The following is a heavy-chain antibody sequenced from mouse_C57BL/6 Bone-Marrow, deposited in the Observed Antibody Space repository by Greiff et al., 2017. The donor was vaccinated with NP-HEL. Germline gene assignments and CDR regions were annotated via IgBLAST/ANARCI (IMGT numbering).Heavy chain of an antibody. Sequence: QVQLKQPGAELVKPGASVKLSCKASGYTFTSYWMHWVKQRPGQGLEWIGMIHPNSGSTNYNEKFKSKATLTVDKSSSTAYMQLSSLTSDDSAVYYCARNDYYGSSYGFAYWGQGTLVTVSA. CDR2: IHPNSGST. CDR3: ARNDYYGSSYGFAY. CDR1: GYTFTSYW. V-gene: IGHV1-64*01. D-gene: IGHD1-1*01. J-gene: IGHJ3*01.